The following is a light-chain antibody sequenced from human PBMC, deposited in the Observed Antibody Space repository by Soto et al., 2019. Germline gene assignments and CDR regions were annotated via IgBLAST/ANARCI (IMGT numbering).Light chain of an antibody. CDR2: EGS. CDR3: CSYAGSSTFL. V-gene: IGLV2-23*03. CDR1: SSDVGSYNL. J-gene: IGLJ2*01. Sequence: QSALTQPASVSGSPGQSITISCTGTSSDVGSYNLVSWYQQHPDKAPKLMIYEGSKRPSGVSNRFSGSKSGNTASLTISGLQAEDEADYYCCSYAGSSTFLFGGGTQLTVL.